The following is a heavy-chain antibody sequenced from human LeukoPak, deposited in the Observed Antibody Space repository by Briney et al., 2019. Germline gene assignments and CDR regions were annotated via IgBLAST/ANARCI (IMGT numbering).Heavy chain of an antibody. V-gene: IGHV4-39*07. CDR2: IYYSGST. CDR3: ARGGSSWYADY. D-gene: IGHD6-13*01. J-gene: IGHJ4*02. Sequence: SETLSLTCTVSGGSISSSSYYWGWIRQPPGKGLEWIGSIYYSGSTYYNPSLKSRVTMSVDTSNDQFSLKVSSVTAADTAVYYCARGGSSWYADYWGQGTLVTVSS. CDR1: GGSISSSSYY.